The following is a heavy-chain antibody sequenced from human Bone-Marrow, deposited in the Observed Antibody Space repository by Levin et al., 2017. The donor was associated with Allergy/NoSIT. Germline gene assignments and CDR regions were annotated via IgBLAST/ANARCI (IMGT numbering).Heavy chain of an antibody. CDR3: AAETAMFRFDY. J-gene: IGHJ4*02. V-gene: IGHV1-24*01. D-gene: IGHD3-10*02. Sequence: ASVKVSCKVSGYTLNEMSVHWVRQAPGKGLEWMGGFDPEDNKMVYAPKFQGRVTMTEDPSTDKVYMELSSLRPDDTAVYYCAAETAMFRFDYWGQGTLVTVSS. CDR2: FDPEDNKM. CDR1: GYTLNEMS.